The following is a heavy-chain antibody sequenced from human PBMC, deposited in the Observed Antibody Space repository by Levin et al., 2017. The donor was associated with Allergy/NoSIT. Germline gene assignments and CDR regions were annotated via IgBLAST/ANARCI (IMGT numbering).Heavy chain of an antibody. CDR2: ISAYNGNT. Sequence: ASVKVSCKASGYTFTSYGISWVRQAPGQGLEWMGWISAYNGNTHYAQKLQGRVTMTTDTSTSTAYMELRSLRSDDTAGYYCARVGGSSWYDPSYFDYRGQGTLVTVSA. D-gene: IGHD6-13*01. CDR3: ARVGGSSWYDPSYFDY. V-gene: IGHV1-18*01. CDR1: GYTFTSYG. J-gene: IGHJ4*02.